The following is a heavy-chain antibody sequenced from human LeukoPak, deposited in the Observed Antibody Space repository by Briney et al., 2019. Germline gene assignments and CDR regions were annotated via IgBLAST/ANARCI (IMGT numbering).Heavy chain of an antibody. J-gene: IGHJ4*02. CDR2: IYYSGNT. CDR3: ARSTSHNYYDSSGYRYYFDY. D-gene: IGHD3-22*01. CDR1: GFTFSDYY. V-gene: IGHV4-38-2*01. Sequence: QSGGSLRLSCAASGFTFSDYYMSWIRQPPGKGLEWIGSIYYSGNTYYNPSLKSRVTISVDTSKNQLSLKLSSVTAADTAVYYCARSTSHNYYDSSGYRYYFDYWGQGTLVTVSS.